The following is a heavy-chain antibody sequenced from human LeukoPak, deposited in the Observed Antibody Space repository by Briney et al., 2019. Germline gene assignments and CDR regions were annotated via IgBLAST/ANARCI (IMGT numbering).Heavy chain of an antibody. CDR2: INHSGST. J-gene: IGHJ4*02. V-gene: IGHV4-34*01. D-gene: IGHD1-14*01. CDR3: ASEDDREPRVFDY. Sequence: SETLSLTCAVYGGSFSGYYWSWIRQPPGKGLEWIGEINHSGSTNYNPSLKSRVTISVDTSKNQFSLKLSSVTAADTAVYYCASEDDREPRVFDYWGQGPVVPVP. CDR1: GGSFSGYY.